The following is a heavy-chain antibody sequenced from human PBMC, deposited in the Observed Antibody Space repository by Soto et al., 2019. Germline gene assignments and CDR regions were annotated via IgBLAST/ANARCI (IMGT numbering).Heavy chain of an antibody. D-gene: IGHD3-22*01. Sequence: LSLTCAVHGGSFSGYYWSWIRQPPGKGLEWIGEINHSGSTNYNPSLKSRVTISVDTSKNQFSLKLSSVTAADTAVYYCARVGPATYYYDSSGSPYGMDVWGQGTTVTVS. CDR1: GGSFSGYY. J-gene: IGHJ6*02. CDR3: ARVGPATYYYDSSGSPYGMDV. CDR2: INHSGST. V-gene: IGHV4-34*01.